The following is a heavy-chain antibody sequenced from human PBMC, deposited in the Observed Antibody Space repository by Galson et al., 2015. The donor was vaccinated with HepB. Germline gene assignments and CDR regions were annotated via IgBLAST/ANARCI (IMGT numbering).Heavy chain of an antibody. D-gene: IGHD4-17*01. CDR3: ARSVAYGDCFEF. V-gene: IGHV4-39*01. Sequence: ETLSLTCSVSRGSISISNYYWGWIRQPPGKGLEWIGRIYYHGRTYYKPSLKSQVTMSVDTSKDECSLTLTSVTAADPAVYFCARSVAYGDCFEFWGQGIVVTVPS. CDR2: IYYHGRT. J-gene: IGHJ4*02. CDR1: RGSISISNYY.